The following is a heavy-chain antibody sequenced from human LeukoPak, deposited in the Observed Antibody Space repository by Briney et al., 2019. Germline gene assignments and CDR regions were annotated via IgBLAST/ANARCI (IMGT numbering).Heavy chain of an antibody. J-gene: IGHJ6*02. CDR2: ISVYNGNT. V-gene: IGHV1-18*01. CDR1: GYSFTTYA. Sequence: APVKVSCKASGYSFTTYAISWVRQAPGQGLEWMGWISVYNGNTNYAQKVQGRVTMTTDTSTSTAYMELRGLRSDDTAVYYCARQPAEYDYGLDVWGQGTTVTVSS. CDR3: ARQPAEYDYGLDV.